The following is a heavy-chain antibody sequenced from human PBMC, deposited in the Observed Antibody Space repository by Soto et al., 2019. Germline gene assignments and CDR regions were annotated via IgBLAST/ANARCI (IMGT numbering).Heavy chain of an antibody. V-gene: IGHV5-51*01. Sequence: PGESLKISCKGSGYSFTSYWIGWVRQMPGKGLEWMGIIYPGDSDTRYSPSFQGQVTISADKSISTAYLQWSSLKASDTAMYYCARMRVDSSWYMGPRGILGWFDPWGQGTLVTVSS. CDR2: IYPGDSDT. CDR3: ARMRVDSSWYMGPRGILGWFDP. J-gene: IGHJ5*02. CDR1: GYSFTSYW. D-gene: IGHD6-13*01.